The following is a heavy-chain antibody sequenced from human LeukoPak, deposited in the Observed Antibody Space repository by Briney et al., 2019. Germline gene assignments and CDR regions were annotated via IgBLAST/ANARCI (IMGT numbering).Heavy chain of an antibody. J-gene: IGHJ6*02. CDR1: GGSISSYY. Sequence: NPSETLSLTCTVSGGSISSYYWSWIRQPPGKGLEWIGYIYYSGSTNYNPSLKGRVTISVDTSKNQFSLKLSSVTAADTAVYYCARGHSSSWFFPYGMDVWGQGTTVTVSS. D-gene: IGHD6-13*01. CDR3: ARGHSSSWFFPYGMDV. CDR2: IYYSGST. V-gene: IGHV4-59*01.